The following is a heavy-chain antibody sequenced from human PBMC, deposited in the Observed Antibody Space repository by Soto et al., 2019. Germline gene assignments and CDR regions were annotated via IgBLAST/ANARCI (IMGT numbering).Heavy chain of an antibody. J-gene: IGHJ3*02. CDR3: ASTKGTTTDCFDI. V-gene: IGHV1-8*01. Sequence: QVKLVQSGAEVKKPGASVKVSCKASGYTFTNYDINWVRQATGQGLEWMGWMNPNSGNTGYAQKFQGRVTMTRNTSISKTYMELSSLRSEDKAVYYYASTKGTTTDCFDIWGQGTMDTVSS. D-gene: IGHD1-1*01. CDR1: GYTFTNYD. CDR2: MNPNSGNT.